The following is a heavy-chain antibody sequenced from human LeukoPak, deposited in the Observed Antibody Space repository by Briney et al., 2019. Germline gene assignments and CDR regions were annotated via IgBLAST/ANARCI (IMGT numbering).Heavy chain of an antibody. CDR1: GFTLSNYW. Sequence: GGSLRLSCGASGFTLSNYWMHWVRQAPGKGLVWVSRISSDGSTTTYADSVKGRFTISRDNAKNTLYLQMNSLRAEDTALYYCTRNNWNEPGFNIWGQGTMVTVSS. J-gene: IGHJ3*02. CDR2: ISSDGSTT. D-gene: IGHD1-20*01. CDR3: TRNNWNEPGFNI. V-gene: IGHV3-74*03.